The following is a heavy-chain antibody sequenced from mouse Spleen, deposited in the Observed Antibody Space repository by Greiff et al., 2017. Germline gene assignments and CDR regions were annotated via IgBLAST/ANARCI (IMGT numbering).Heavy chain of an antibody. CDR2: ISSGSSTI. V-gene: IGHV5-17*01. Sequence: EVQLVESGGGLVKPGGSLKLSCAASGFTFSDYGMHWVRQAPEKGLEWVAYISSGSSTIYYADTVKGRFTISRDNAKNTLFLQMTSLRSEDTAMYYCARPPITTVVAPAYWGQGTLVTVSA. CDR3: ARPPITTVVAPAY. D-gene: IGHD1-1*01. J-gene: IGHJ3*01. CDR1: GFTFSDYG.